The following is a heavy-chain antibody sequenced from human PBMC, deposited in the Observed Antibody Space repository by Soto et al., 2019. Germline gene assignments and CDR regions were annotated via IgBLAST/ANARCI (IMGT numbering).Heavy chain of an antibody. Sequence: QVQLVESGGGVVQPGRSLRLSCAASGFTFSSYGMHWVRQAPGKGLEWVAVIWYDGSNKYYADSVKGRFTISRGNSKNTLYLQMNSLRAEDTAVYYCARDGTYYDFWSGYYGMDVWGQGTTVTVSS. D-gene: IGHD3-3*01. J-gene: IGHJ6*02. CDR1: GFTFSSYG. CDR3: ARDGTYYDFWSGYYGMDV. CDR2: IWYDGSNK. V-gene: IGHV3-33*01.